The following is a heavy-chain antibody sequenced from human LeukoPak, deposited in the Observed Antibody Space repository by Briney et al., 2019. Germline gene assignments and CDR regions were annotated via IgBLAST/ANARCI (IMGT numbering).Heavy chain of an antibody. J-gene: IGHJ6*02. V-gene: IGHV4-39*01. Sequence: SETLSLTCSVSGGSISSTSYYWGWIRQPPGKGLEWIGSIYYSGTTYYNPSLRSRVTISVDTSKNQFSLKLSSVTAADTAVYYCARLGGSGNYYNGYYYYAMDVWGQGTTVTVSS. D-gene: IGHD3-10*01. CDR2: IYYSGTT. CDR3: ARLGGSGNYYNGYYYYAMDV. CDR1: GGSISSTSYY.